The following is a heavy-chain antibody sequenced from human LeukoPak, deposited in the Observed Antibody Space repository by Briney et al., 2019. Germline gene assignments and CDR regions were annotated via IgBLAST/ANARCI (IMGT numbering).Heavy chain of an antibody. Sequence: SVKVSCKASGGTFSSYAISWERQAPGQGLEWMGGIIPIFGTANYAQKFQGRVTITADESTSTAYMELSSLRSEDTAVYYCARGGPGYDYVWGSYRCDYWGQGTLVTVSS. CDR2: IIPIFGTA. J-gene: IGHJ4*02. D-gene: IGHD3-16*02. V-gene: IGHV1-69*13. CDR3: ARGGPGYDYVWGSYRCDY. CDR1: GGTFSSYA.